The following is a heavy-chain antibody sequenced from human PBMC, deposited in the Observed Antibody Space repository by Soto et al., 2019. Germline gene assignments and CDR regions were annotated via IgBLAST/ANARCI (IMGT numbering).Heavy chain of an antibody. V-gene: IGHV3-30*03. CDR2: ISYDGSNK. J-gene: IGHJ5*02. D-gene: IGHD3-10*01. CDR1: GFTFSSYG. Sequence: QVQLVESGGGVVQPGRSLRLSCAASGFTFSSYGMHWVRQAPGKGLEWVAVISYDGSNKYYADSVKGRFTISRDNSKNTLYLQMNSLRAEDTAVYYCHGFGVRGVKGNWFDPWGQGTLVTVSS. CDR3: HGFGVRGVKGNWFDP.